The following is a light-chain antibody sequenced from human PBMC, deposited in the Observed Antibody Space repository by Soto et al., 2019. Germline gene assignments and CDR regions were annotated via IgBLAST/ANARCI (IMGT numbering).Light chain of an antibody. Sequence: DIQLTQSPSSLSASVGDRVIITCRASQSISSYLSWYQVKPGTVPKLLIYAASSLQSGVPSRFSGSAVGTDFKFIISSLQHEDSATYYCQQGFSIPLTFGGGTKVDI. V-gene: IGKV1-39*01. J-gene: IGKJ4*01. CDR2: AAS. CDR1: QSISSY. CDR3: QQGFSIPLT.